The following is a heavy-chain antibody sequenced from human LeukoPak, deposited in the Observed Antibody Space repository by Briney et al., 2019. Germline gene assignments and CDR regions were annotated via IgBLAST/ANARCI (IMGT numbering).Heavy chain of an antibody. J-gene: IGHJ4*02. CDR1: GFTFSSYW. CDR2: IKQDGSKE. V-gene: IGHV3-7*01. Sequence: GGSLRLSCAASGFTFSSYWMSWVRQAPGKGLEWVANIKQDGSKEYYVDSVKGRFTISRDNSKNTLYLQMNSLRAEDTAVYYCAKGRRYCSGGSCYGTNFDYWGQGTLVTVSS. CDR3: AKGRRYCSGGSCYGTNFDY. D-gene: IGHD2-15*01.